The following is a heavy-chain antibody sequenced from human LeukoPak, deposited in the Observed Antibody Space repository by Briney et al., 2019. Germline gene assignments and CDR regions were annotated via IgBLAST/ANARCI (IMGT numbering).Heavy chain of an antibody. CDR3: ASLEMATISYYFDY. V-gene: IGHV3-48*03. CDR2: ISSSGSTI. CDR1: GFTFSSYE. D-gene: IGHD5-24*01. J-gene: IGHJ4*02. Sequence: PGGSLRLSCAASGFTFSSYEMNWVRQAPGKGLEWVSYISSSGSTIYYADSVKGRFTISRDNAKNSLYLQMNSLRAEDTAVYYCASLEMATISYYFDYWGQGTLVTVSS.